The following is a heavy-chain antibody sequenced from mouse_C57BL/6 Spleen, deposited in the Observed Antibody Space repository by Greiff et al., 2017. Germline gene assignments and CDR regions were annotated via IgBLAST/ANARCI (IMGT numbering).Heavy chain of an antibody. J-gene: IGHJ1*03. Sequence: VQLQESGAELVRPGASVTLSCKASGYTFTDYEMHWVKQTPVHGLEWIGAIDPETGGTAYNQKFKGKAILTADKSSSTAYMELRSLTSEDSAVYYCTRERGGGSTYWYFDVWGTGTTVTVSS. V-gene: IGHV1-15*01. CDR3: TRERGGGSTYWYFDV. D-gene: IGHD1-1*01. CDR1: GYTFTDYE. CDR2: IDPETGGT.